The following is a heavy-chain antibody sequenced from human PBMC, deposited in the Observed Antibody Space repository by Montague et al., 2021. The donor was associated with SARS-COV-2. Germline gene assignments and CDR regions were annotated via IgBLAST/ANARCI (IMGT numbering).Heavy chain of an antibody. V-gene: IGHV6-1*01. D-gene: IGHD5-18*01. CDR2: TYYRSKWYN. CDR1: GDSVSSNSAA. Sequence: CANSGDSVSSNSAAWNWIRQSPSRGLEWLGRTYYRSKWYNDYAVSVKSRITINPDTSKNQFSLQLNSVTPEDTAVYYCARDTRIQLWFDRDYYYGMDVWGQGTTVTVSS. CDR3: ARDTRIQLWFDRDYYYGMDV. J-gene: IGHJ6*02.